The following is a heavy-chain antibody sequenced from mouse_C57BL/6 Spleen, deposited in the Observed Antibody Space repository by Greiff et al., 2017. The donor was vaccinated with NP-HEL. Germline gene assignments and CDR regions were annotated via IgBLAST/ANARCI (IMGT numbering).Heavy chain of an antibody. V-gene: IGHV1-82*01. Sequence: QVQLKQSGPELVKPGASVKISCKASGYAFSSSWMNWVKQRPGKGLEWIGRIYPGDGDTNYNGKFKGKATLTADKSSSTAYMQLSSLTSEDSAVYFCAKTGRTPSWFAYWAKGLWSLSLQ. CDR2: IYPGDGDT. D-gene: IGHD4-1*01. CDR1: GYAFSSSW. J-gene: IGHJ3*01. CDR3: AKTGRTPSWFAY.